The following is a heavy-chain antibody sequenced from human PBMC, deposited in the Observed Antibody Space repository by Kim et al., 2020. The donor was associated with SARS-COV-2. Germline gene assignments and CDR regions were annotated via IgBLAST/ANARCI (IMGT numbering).Heavy chain of an antibody. CDR1: GFTVSSNY. Sequence: GGSLRLSCAASGFTVSSNYMTWVRQAPGKGLEWVSVIYDGGQTNSADSVKGRFAISRDNSKNTLYLQMSSMRADDTAVYYCARGSVWRAFDYWGQGTLVTVSS. CDR2: IYDGGQT. CDR3: ARGSVWRAFDY. V-gene: IGHV3-53*01. J-gene: IGHJ4*02.